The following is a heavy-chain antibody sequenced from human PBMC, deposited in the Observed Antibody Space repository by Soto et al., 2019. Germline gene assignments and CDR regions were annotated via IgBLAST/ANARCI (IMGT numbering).Heavy chain of an antibody. D-gene: IGHD2-15*01. V-gene: IGHV4-39*01. Sequence: QLQLQESGPGLVKPSETLSLTCTVSGGSISSSSYYWGWIRQPPGKGLEWIGSIYYSGSTYYNPSLKSRVTISVDTSKNQFSLKLSSVTAADTAVYYCARRRRYDPLDYWGQGTLVTVSS. J-gene: IGHJ4*02. CDR2: IYYSGST. CDR1: GGSISSSSYY. CDR3: ARRRRYDPLDY.